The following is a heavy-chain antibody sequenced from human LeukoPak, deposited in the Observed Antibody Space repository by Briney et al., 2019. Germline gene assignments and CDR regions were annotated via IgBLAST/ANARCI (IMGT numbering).Heavy chain of an antibody. CDR2: IRFDGSDK. J-gene: IGHJ4*02. V-gene: IGHV3-30*02. D-gene: IGHD3-10*01. Sequence: GGSLRLSCAASGFTFSSYGMHWVRQAPGKGLEWVTFIRFDGSDKYYADSLKGRFTISRDNSKNTLYLQMNSVRAEDTAAYYCAKAYYYYFDYWGQGTLVTVSS. CDR3: AKAYYYYFDY. CDR1: GFTFSSYG.